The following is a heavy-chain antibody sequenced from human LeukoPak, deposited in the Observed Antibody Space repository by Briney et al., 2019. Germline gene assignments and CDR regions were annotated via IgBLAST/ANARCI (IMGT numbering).Heavy chain of an antibody. D-gene: IGHD3-3*01. CDR3: AREHYDFWSGFYYYYYGMDV. Sequence: GGSLRLSCAASGFTFSSYWMHWVRHAPGKGLVWVSRINSDGSSTSYADSVKGRFTISRDNAKNTLYLQINSLRAEDTAVYYCAREHYDFWSGFYYYYYGMDVWGQGTTVTVSS. J-gene: IGHJ6*02. CDR2: INSDGSST. V-gene: IGHV3-74*01. CDR1: GFTFSSYW.